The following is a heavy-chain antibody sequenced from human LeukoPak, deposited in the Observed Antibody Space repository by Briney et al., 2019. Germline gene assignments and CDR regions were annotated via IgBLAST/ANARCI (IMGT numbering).Heavy chain of an antibody. D-gene: IGHD3-10*01. J-gene: IGHJ5*02. CDR2: INPNRGGT. CDR3: ARDLVYGSGQNWFDP. Sequence: ASVKVSCKASGYTFTGYYMHWVRQAPGQGLEWMGWINPNRGGTNYAQKFQGRVTMTRDTSISTAYMELSRLRADDTAVYYCARDLVYGSGQNWFDPWGQGTMVIVSS. CDR1: GYTFTGYY. V-gene: IGHV1-2*02.